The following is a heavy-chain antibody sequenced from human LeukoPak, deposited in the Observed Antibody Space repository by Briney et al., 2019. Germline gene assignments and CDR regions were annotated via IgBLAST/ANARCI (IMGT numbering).Heavy chain of an antibody. CDR1: GFTFGDYA. D-gene: IGHD5-12*01. CDR2: IRSKAYGGTT. V-gene: IGHV3-49*04. Sequence: GGSLRLSCTAAGFTFGDYAMSWVRQAPGKGLEWVGLIRSKAYGGTTEYAASVKGRFTISRDDSKSIAYLQMNSLKTEDTAVYYCTRGYSGYDYIFDYWGQGTLVTVSS. CDR3: TRGYSGYDYIFDY. J-gene: IGHJ4*02.